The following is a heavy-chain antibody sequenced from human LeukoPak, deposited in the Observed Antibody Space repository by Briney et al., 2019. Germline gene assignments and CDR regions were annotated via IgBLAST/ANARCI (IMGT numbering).Heavy chain of an antibody. J-gene: IGHJ3*02. D-gene: IGHD4-17*01. Sequence: GGSLRLSCAASGFTFSAYAVMWVRQAPGKGPQWVSAIRGGGGSAFYADSVKGRFTISRDNSKYTLFLQMNSLRAEDTAVYYCARDPNGDYIGAFDMWGPGTMVTVSS. CDR1: GFTFSAYA. V-gene: IGHV3-23*01. CDR2: IRGGGGSA. CDR3: ARDPNGDYIGAFDM.